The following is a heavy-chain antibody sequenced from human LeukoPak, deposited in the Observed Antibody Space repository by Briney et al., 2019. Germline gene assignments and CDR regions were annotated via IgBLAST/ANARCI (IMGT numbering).Heavy chain of an antibody. CDR1: GYTFTSYY. J-gene: IGHJ4*02. CDR3: AVNTYYYDSSGYPYYFDY. D-gene: IGHD3-22*01. Sequence: GASVKVSCEASGYTFTSYYMHWVRQAPGQGLEWMGIINPSGGSTNYAQKFQERVTITRDMSTSTAYMELSSLRSEDTAVYYCAVNTYYYDSSGYPYYFDYWGQGTLVTVSS. CDR2: INPSGGST. V-gene: IGHV1-46*01.